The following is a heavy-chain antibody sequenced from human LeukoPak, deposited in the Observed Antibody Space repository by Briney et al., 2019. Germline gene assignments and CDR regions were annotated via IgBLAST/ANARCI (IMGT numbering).Heavy chain of an antibody. D-gene: IGHD2-21*02. CDR2: ISGSGSTI. CDR1: GFTFSDYY. CDR3: ARDNSVVVTAITSYYYYGMDV. V-gene: IGHV3-11*01. Sequence: PGGFLRLSCAASGFTFSDYYMSWIRQAPGKGLEWVSYISGSGSTIYYADSVKGRFTISRDNAKNSLYLQMNSLRAEDTAVYYCARDNSVVVTAITSYYYYGMDVWGQGTTVTVSS. J-gene: IGHJ6*02.